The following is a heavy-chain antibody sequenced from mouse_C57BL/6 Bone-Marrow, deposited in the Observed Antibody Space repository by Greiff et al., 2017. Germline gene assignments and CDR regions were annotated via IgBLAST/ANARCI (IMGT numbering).Heavy chain of an antibody. CDR2: INYDGSST. D-gene: IGHD1-1*01. CDR1: GFTFSDYY. Sequence: EVMLVESEGGLVQPGSSMKLSCTASGFTFSDYYMAWVRQVPEKGLEWVANINYDGSSTYYLDSLKSRFIISRDNAKNILYLQMSSLKSEDTATYYCAREDGSSRGWYFDVWGTGTTVTVSS. CDR3: AREDGSSRGWYFDV. V-gene: IGHV5-16*01. J-gene: IGHJ1*03.